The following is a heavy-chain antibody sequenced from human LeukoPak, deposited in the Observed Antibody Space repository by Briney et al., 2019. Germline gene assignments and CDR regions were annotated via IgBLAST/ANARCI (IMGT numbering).Heavy chain of an antibody. J-gene: IGHJ4*02. CDR3: ARTGLGIVVGPDY. CDR1: GGSISSYY. D-gene: IGHD3-22*01. V-gene: IGHV4-59*08. Sequence: SETLSLTCTVSGGSISSYYWSWIRQSPGKGLGCIWYIHYTGSTNYNPSLKSRVTISVDTSKNQFSLKLSSVTAADTAVYYCARTGLGIVVGPDYWGQGTLVTVSS. CDR2: IHYTGST.